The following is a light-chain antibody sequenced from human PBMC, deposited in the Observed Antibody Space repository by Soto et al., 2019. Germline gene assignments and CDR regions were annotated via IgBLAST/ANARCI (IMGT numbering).Light chain of an antibody. V-gene: IGKV1-27*01. CDR3: QNYGSAPIT. Sequence: DIQMTQSPSSLSASLGNRVSITCRASQGISNYLAWYQQKPGKVPKVLIYAASTLQPGVPSRFSGSGSGTDFTLTINSLQPDDIATYFCQNYGSAPITFGQGTRLEI. J-gene: IGKJ5*01. CDR2: AAS. CDR1: QGISNY.